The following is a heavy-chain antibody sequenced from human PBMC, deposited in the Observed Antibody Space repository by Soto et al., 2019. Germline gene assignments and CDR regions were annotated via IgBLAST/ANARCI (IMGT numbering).Heavy chain of an antibody. CDR1: GGSISSGDYY. V-gene: IGHV4-30-4*01. CDR2: IHYSGFT. D-gene: IGHD2-2*01. Sequence: SETLSLTCTVSGGSISSGDYYWSWIRQPPGKGLEWIGYIHYSGFTSYNPSLKSRVTISVDTSKNQFSLKLSSVTAADTAVYYCARDIVLVPFFFGYYGMDVWGQGTTVTVSS. J-gene: IGHJ6*02. CDR3: ARDIVLVPFFFGYYGMDV.